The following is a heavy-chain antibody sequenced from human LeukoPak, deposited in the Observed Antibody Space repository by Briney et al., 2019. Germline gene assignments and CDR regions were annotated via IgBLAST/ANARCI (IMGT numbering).Heavy chain of an antibody. D-gene: IGHD6-19*01. V-gene: IGHV4-39*07. CDR1: GDSVSRSSYF. CDR2: IYYSGSA. J-gene: IGHJ5*02. Sequence: SETLSLTCTVSGDSVSRSSYFWGWIRQPPGKGLEWIGSIYYSGSAFYNPSLKSRVTISLDKSKNQFSLKLSSVTAADTAVYYCARASPGSGWYRGWFDPWGQGTLVTVSS. CDR3: ARASPGSGWYRGWFDP.